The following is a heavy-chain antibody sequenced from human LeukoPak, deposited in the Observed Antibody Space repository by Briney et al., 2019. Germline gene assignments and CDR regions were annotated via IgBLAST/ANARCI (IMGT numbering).Heavy chain of an antibody. J-gene: IGHJ3*02. D-gene: IGHD2-2*01. Sequence: PSETLSLTCAVSGGSFSGYYWSWIRQPPGKGLEWIGEINHSGSTNYNPSLKSRVTISVDTSKNQFSLKLSSVTAADTAVYYCARKRRDIVVVPALRRGAFDIWGQGTMVTVSS. V-gene: IGHV4-34*01. CDR2: INHSGST. CDR3: ARKRRDIVVVPALRRGAFDI. CDR1: GGSFSGYY.